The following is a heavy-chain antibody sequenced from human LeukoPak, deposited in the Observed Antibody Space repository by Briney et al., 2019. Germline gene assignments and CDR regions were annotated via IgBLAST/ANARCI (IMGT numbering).Heavy chain of an antibody. Sequence: GGSLRLSCAASGFTFSSYSMNWVRQAPGKGLEWVSSISSSSSYIYYADLVKGRFTISRDNAKNSLYLQMNSLRAEDTAVYYCARDPTPLDYYDSSGPGVCDYWGQGTLVTVSS. V-gene: IGHV3-21*01. CDR1: GFTFSSYS. D-gene: IGHD3-22*01. CDR3: ARDPTPLDYYDSSGPGVCDY. J-gene: IGHJ4*02. CDR2: ISSSSSYI.